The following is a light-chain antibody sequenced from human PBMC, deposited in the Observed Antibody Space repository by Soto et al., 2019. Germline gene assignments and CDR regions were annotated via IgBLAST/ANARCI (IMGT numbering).Light chain of an antibody. CDR2: EGS. CDR3: CSYAGSSTYV. CDR1: SSDVGTYNL. J-gene: IGLJ1*01. V-gene: IGLV2-23*01. Sequence: QSVLTQPASVSGSPGQSITISCTGTSSDVGTYNLVSWYQHHPGKAPKLMIYEGSKRPSGVSNRFSGSKSGNTASLTISGLQDDDEAAYYCCSYAGSSTYVFGTGTKLTVL.